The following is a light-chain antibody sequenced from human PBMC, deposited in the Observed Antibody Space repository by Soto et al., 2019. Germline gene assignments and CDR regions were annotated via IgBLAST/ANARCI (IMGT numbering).Light chain of an antibody. J-gene: IGLJ1*01. Sequence: QSALTQPASVSGSPGQSITISCTGTSGDVGGYNYVSWYQEHPGKAPKLMIYDVSNRPSGVSNRFSGSKSGNTASLTISGLQAEDEADYYCSSYTTDSTYVFGTGTKVTVL. CDR1: SGDVGGYNY. V-gene: IGLV2-14*01. CDR3: SSYTTDSTYV. CDR2: DVS.